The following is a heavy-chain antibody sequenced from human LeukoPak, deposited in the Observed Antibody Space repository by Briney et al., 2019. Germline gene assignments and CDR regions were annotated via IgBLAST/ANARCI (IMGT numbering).Heavy chain of an antibody. D-gene: IGHD2-15*01. CDR3: ARDRRVVVAAPTYYFDY. CDR2: IWYDGSNK. V-gene: IGHV3-33*01. CDR1: GFTFSSYG. J-gene: IGHJ4*02. Sequence: GGSLRLSCAASGFTFSSYGMHWVRQAPGKGLEGVAVIWYDGSNKYYADSVKGRFTISRDNSKTTLYLQMNSLRAEDTAVYYCARDRRVVVAAPTYYFDYWGQGTLVTVSS.